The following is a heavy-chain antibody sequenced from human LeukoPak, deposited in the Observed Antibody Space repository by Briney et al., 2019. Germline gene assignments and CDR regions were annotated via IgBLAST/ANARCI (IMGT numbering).Heavy chain of an antibody. J-gene: IGHJ6*02. D-gene: IGHD3-3*01. V-gene: IGHV3-23*01. CDR2: ISGTDTNT. CDR3: ARVYDFWSGYFRYYYYGMDV. CDR1: GFTFSNYA. Sequence: GGSLRLSCAASGFTFSNYAMYWVRQAPGKGLEWVSAISGTDTNTYYADSVKGRFTISRDNSKNTLYLQMNSLRAEDTAVYYCARVYDFWSGYFRYYYYGMDVWAKGPRSPSP.